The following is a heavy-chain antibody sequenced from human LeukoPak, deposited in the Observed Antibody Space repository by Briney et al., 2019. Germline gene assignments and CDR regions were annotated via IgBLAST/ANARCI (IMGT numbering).Heavy chain of an antibody. CDR2: MNPNSRNT. Sequence: ASVKVSCKASGYTFTSYDINWVRQATGQGLEWMGWMNPNSRNTGYAQKFQGRVTMTRNTSISTAYMELSSLRSEDTAVYYCARGPYCSSTSCYAHDAFDIWGQGTMVTVSS. J-gene: IGHJ3*02. V-gene: IGHV1-8*01. CDR3: ARGPYCSSTSCYAHDAFDI. D-gene: IGHD2-2*01. CDR1: GYTFTSYD.